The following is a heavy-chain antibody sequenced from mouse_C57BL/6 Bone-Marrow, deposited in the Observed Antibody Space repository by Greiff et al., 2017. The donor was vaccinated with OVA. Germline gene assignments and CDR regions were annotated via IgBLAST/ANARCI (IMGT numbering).Heavy chain of an antibody. CDR3: ARLWFPNY. J-gene: IGHJ2*01. CDR2: ISGGGGNT. CDR1: GFTFSSYT. V-gene: IGHV5-9*01. Sequence: EVHLVESGGGLVKPGGSLKLSCAASGFTFSSYTMSWVRQTPEKRLEWVATISGGGGNTYYPDSVKGRFTISRDNAKNTLYLQMSSLRSEDTALYYCARLWFPNYWGQGTTLTVSS. D-gene: IGHD2-2*01.